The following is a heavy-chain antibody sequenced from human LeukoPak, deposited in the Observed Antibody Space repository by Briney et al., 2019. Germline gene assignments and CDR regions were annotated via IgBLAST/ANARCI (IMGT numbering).Heavy chain of an antibody. Sequence: GGSLRLSCAASGFTFSTHWMPWVRQTPGKGLVWVSRISPDGSRTAYADSVKGRFTISRDNARDTLYLQLNSLGAEDTAVYYCARVSSLWSFDYWGQGTLVTVSS. CDR3: ARVSSLWSFDY. V-gene: IGHV3-74*01. CDR1: GFTFSTHW. CDR2: ISPDGSRT. J-gene: IGHJ4*02. D-gene: IGHD3-10*01.